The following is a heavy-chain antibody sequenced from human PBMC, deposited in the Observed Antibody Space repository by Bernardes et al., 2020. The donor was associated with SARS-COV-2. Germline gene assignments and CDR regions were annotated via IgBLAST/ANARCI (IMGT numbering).Heavy chain of an antibody. CDR1: GYTFTKYG. CDR2: ISTYNGNI. CDR3: ARIKYSGRKEVSTDAFDV. J-gene: IGHJ3*01. D-gene: IGHD1-26*01. V-gene: IGHV1-18*01. Sequence: ASVKVSCKASGYTFTKYGISWVRQAPGQGLEWMGWISTYNGNINYAQNLQDRVTMTTDTSTSTAYMELRSLRSDDTAVYYCARIKYSGRKEVSTDAFDVWGQGTMVTVSS.